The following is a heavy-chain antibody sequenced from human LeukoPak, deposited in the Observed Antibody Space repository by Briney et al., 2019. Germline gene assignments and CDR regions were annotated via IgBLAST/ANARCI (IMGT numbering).Heavy chain of an antibody. Sequence: ASVKVSCKASGYTFTSYDINWVRQATGQGLEWMGWMNPNSGNTGYAQKFQGRVTMTRNTSISTAYMELSSLRSEDTAVYYCARGGKKKTLLRYFDRSLGYYYYMDVWGKGTTVTISS. CDR2: MNPNSGNT. D-gene: IGHD3-9*01. J-gene: IGHJ6*03. CDR1: GYTFTSYD. V-gene: IGHV1-8*01. CDR3: ARGGKKKTLLRYFDRSLGYYYYMDV.